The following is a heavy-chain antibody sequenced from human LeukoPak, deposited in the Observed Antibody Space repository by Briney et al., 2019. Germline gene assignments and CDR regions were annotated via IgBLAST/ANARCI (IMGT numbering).Heavy chain of an antibody. Sequence: PGGSLRLSCAVSGFPFTRFYTSWIRQAPGKGLEWISYIGLSGSPLDYADSVRGRFTISRDNAKNSLYLELNSLRAEDTAVYYCARKDFSSGSFSYWGQGTLVTVSS. D-gene: IGHD3-22*01. CDR2: IGLSGSPL. CDR1: GFPFTRFY. CDR3: ARKDFSSGSFSY. V-gene: IGHV3-11*04. J-gene: IGHJ4*02.